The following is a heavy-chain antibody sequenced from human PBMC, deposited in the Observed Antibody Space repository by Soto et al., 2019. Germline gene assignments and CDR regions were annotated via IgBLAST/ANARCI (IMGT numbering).Heavy chain of an antibody. CDR1: GYTFTNYA. D-gene: IGHD6-6*01. Sequence: ASVKVSCKASGYTFTNYAMHWVRQAPGQRLEWMGWINAGNGDTKFSQKFQGRVTITADESTSTAYMELSSLRSEDTAVYYCAEDYSSSGYYGMDVWGQGTTVTVSS. CDR3: AEDYSSSGYYGMDV. CDR2: INAGNGDT. J-gene: IGHJ6*02. V-gene: IGHV1-3*01.